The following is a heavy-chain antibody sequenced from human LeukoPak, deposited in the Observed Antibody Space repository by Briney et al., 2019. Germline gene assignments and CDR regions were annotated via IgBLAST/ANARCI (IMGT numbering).Heavy chain of an antibody. CDR1: GFSFSNAW. D-gene: IGHD6-13*01. Sequence: TSGGSLRLSCAASGFSFSNAWMSWVRQAPGKGLEWVGRIKSKTDGGTTDYAAPVKGRFTISRDDSKNTLYLQMNSLKTEDTAVYYCTTSPSSSWYWFDPWGQGTLVTVSS. J-gene: IGHJ5*02. CDR3: TTSPSSSWYWFDP. CDR2: IKSKTDGGTT. V-gene: IGHV3-15*01.